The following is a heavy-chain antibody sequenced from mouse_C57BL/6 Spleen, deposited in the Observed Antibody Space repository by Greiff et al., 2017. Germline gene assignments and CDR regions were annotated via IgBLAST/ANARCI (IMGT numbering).Heavy chain of an antibody. CDR2: IYPGSGST. CDR3: ARGGYYSNSDY. Sequence: QVQLQQPGAELVKPGASVKMSCKASGYTFTSYWITWVKQRPGQGLAWIGDIYPGSGSTNYNEKFKSKATLTVDTSSSTAYMQLSSLTSEDSAVYYCARGGYYSNSDYWGQGTTLTVSS. J-gene: IGHJ2*01. V-gene: IGHV1-55*01. D-gene: IGHD2-5*01. CDR1: GYTFTSYW.